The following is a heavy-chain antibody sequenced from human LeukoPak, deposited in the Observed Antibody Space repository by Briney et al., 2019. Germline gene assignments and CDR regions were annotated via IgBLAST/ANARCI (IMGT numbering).Heavy chain of an antibody. J-gene: IGHJ5*02. D-gene: IGHD4-11*01. V-gene: IGHV3-30-3*01. CDR1: GFTFSSYA. CDR2: ISYDGSNK. CDR3: ARGSTVTSNWFDP. Sequence: GGSLRLPCAASGFTFSSYAMHWVRQAPGKGLEWVAVISYDGSNKYYADSVKGRFTISRDNSKNTLYLQMNSLRAEDTAVYYCARGSTVTSNWFDPWGQGTLVTVSS.